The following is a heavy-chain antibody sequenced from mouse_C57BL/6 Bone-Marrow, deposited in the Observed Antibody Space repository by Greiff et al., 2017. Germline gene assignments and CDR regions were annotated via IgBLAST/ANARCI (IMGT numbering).Heavy chain of an antibody. V-gene: IGHV1-59*01. CDR3: ARNYYGSSWNWYFDF. D-gene: IGHD1-1*01. CDR2: IDPSDSYT. J-gene: IGHJ1*03. Sequence: VKLQQPGAELVRPGTSVKLSCKASGYTFTSYWMPWVKQRPGQGLEWIGVIDPSDSYTNYNQKFKGKATLTVDTSSSTAYMQLSSLTSEDSAVYYCARNYYGSSWNWYFDFWGTGTTVTVSS. CDR1: GYTFTSYW.